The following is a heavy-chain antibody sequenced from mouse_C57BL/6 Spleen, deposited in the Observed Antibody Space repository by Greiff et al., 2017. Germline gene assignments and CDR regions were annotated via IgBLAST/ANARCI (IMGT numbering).Heavy chain of an antibody. CDR2: IRLKSDNYAT. V-gene: IGHV6-3*01. CDR3: TDSNYFDY. J-gene: IGHJ2*01. Sequence: EVKLMESGGGLVQPGGSMKLSCVASGFTFSNYWMNWVRQSPEKGLEWVAQIRLKSDNYATHYAESVKGRFTISRDDSKSSVYLQMNNLRAEDTGIYYCTDSNYFDYWGQGTTLTVSS. CDR1: GFTFSNYW.